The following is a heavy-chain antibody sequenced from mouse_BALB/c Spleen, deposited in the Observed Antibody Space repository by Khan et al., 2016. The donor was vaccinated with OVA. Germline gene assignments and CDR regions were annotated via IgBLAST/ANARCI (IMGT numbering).Heavy chain of an antibody. J-gene: IGHJ4*01. CDR2: IDPANGNT. D-gene: IGHD1-1*01. Sequence: VQLKESGAELVKPGASVKLSCTASGFNIKDTYMHWVKQRPEQGLEWIGRIDPANGNTKYDPKFQGKATITADTSSNTAYLQLSSLTSEDTAVYYCARGEYYGDYAMDYWGQGTSVTVSS. CDR1: GFNIKDTY. V-gene: IGHV14-3*02. CDR3: ARGEYYGDYAMDY.